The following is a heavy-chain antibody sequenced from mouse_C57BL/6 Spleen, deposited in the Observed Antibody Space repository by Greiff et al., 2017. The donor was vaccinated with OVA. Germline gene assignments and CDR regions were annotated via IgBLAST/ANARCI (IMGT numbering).Heavy chain of an antibody. CDR1: GFSLTSYG. Sequence: VMLVESGPGLVAPSQSLSITCTVSGFSLTSYGVSWVRQPPGKGLEWLGVIWGDGSTNYHSALIARLSISKDNSKSQVFLKLNSLQTDDTATYYCATITTVVDYWYFDVWGTGTTVTVSS. CDR2: IWGDGST. D-gene: IGHD1-1*01. CDR3: ATITTVVDYWYFDV. V-gene: IGHV2-3*01. J-gene: IGHJ1*03.